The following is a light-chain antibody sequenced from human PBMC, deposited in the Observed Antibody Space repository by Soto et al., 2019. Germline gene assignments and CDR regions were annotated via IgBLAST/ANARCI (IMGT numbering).Light chain of an antibody. CDR1: QSVSSS. Sequence: EIVVTQSPATLSVSPGERVTLSCRASQSVSSSLAWYQQRPGQAPRLLIYDTSTRAAGITARFSRSGSGTEFTLTISSLQAEDFAVYYCQQYIDWPPGTFGQGTAVEIK. J-gene: IGKJ1*01. CDR2: DTS. CDR3: QQYIDWPPGT. V-gene: IGKV3-15*01.